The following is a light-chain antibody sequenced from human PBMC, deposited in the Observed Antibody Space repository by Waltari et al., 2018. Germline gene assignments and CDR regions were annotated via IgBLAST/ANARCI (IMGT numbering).Light chain of an antibody. CDR3: QQSFNVPYT. CDR1: RRVSTN. J-gene: IGKJ2*01. Sequence: DIQRTQSPSSPSASVGDRVTITCRASRRVSTNLNWYQQKPGKGPRLLIYAASSLQGGVPPRFSGSGSGTDFTLTISSLQPEDFATYSCQQSFNVPYTFGQGTKLEL. CDR2: AAS. V-gene: IGKV1-39*01.